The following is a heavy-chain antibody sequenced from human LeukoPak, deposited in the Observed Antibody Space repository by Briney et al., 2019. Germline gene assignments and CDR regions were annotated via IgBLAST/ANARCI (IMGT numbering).Heavy chain of an antibody. CDR1: GFTFSTSW. V-gene: IGHV3-7*03. Sequence: GGSLRLSCAASGFTFSTSWMSWVRQVPGKGLEWVANIKKDGSETYYVDSVKGRFTISRDNAKISLYLQMNSLRAEDTAMYYCARGRYSGTTYYFDYWGLGTLVTVSS. J-gene: IGHJ4*02. CDR3: ARGRYSGTTYYFDY. CDR2: IKKDGSET. D-gene: IGHD5-12*01.